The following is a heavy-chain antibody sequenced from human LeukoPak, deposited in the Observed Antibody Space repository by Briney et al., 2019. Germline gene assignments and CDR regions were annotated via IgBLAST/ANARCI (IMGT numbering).Heavy chain of an antibody. V-gene: IGHV4-34*01. D-gene: IGHD6-13*01. CDR2: INHSGST. CDR1: GGSFSGYY. J-gene: IGHJ5*02. Sequence: SSETLSLTCAVYGGSFSGYYWSWIRQPPGKGLEWIGEINHSGSTNYNPSLKSRVTISVDTSKNQFSLKLSSVTAADTAVYYCARGIAAAGKGRWFDPWGQGTLVTVSS. CDR3: ARGIAAAGKGRWFDP.